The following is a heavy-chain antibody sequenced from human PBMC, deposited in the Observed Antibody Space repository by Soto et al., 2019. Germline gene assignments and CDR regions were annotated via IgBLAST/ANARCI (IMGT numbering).Heavy chain of an antibody. CDR3: ARDRGIAAAVPYYFDY. CDR2: IIPIFGTA. V-gene: IGHV1-69*13. Sequence: SVKVSCKASGGTFSSYAISWVRQAPGQGLEWMGGIIPIFGTANYAQKFQGRVTITADESTSTAYMELSSLRSEDTAVYYCARDRGIAAAVPYYFDYWGQGTLVTVSS. J-gene: IGHJ4*02. CDR1: GGTFSSYA. D-gene: IGHD6-13*01.